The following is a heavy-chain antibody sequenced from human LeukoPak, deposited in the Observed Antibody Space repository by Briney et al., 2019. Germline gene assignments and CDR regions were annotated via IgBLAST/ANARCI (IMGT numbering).Heavy chain of an antibody. CDR3: AKDKVVSDAFDI. Sequence: GGSLRLSCAASGFTFSSYGMHWVRQAPGKGLEWVAFIRYDGSNKYYADSVKGRFTISRDNSKNTLYLQMNSLRAEDTAVYYCAKDKVVSDAFDIWGQGTMVTVSS. D-gene: IGHD2-8*02. CDR2: IRYDGSNK. J-gene: IGHJ3*02. CDR1: GFTFSSYG. V-gene: IGHV3-30*02.